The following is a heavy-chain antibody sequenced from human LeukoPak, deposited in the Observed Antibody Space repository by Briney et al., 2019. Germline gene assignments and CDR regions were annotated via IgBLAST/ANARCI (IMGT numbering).Heavy chain of an antibody. CDR2: INLNGSST. V-gene: IGHV3-74*01. CDR1: GFTFSNYW. D-gene: IGHD1-26*01. Sequence: GGSLRLSCAASGFTFSNYWMHWVRQAPGKGLVWVSRINLNGSSTTYADSVKGRFTISRDNAKNTLYLQMNSLRAEDTAVYYCARVRVGNYFDYWRQGTLVTVSS. CDR3: ARVRVGNYFDY. J-gene: IGHJ4*02.